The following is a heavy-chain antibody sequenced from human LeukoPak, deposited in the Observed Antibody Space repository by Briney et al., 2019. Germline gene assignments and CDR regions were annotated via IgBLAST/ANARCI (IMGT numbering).Heavy chain of an antibody. D-gene: IGHD1-14*01. CDR2: IRHDGSQT. V-gene: IGHV3-7*01. J-gene: IGHJ4*02. Sequence: PGGSLRLSCAASGFIFTDSWMSWVRQALGKGLEWVANIRHDGSQTYYLDSVKGRFTISRDNAKNEVYLEMNNLRGADTAVYYCATGANLFQFWGQGTLVTVSS. CDR3: ATGANLFQF. CDR1: GFIFTDSW.